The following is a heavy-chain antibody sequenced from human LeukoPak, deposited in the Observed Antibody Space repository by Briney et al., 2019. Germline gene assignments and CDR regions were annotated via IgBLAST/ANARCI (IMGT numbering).Heavy chain of an antibody. CDR3: ASGYDSSGYYPEYFQH. CDR2: ISGSGADT. Sequence: GRSLRLSCAASGFTFSNYAMTWVRQAPGKGLEWVSAISGSGADTYYVDSVKGRFTISRDNSKYTLYLQMNSLRAEDTAVYYCASGYDSSGYYPEYFQHWGQGTLVTVSS. CDR1: GFTFSNYA. D-gene: IGHD3-22*01. V-gene: IGHV3-23*01. J-gene: IGHJ1*01.